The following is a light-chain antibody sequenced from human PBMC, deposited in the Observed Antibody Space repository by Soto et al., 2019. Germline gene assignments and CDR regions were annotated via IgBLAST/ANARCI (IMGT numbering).Light chain of an antibody. J-gene: IGLJ1*01. V-gene: IGLV2-14*03. CDR1: SSDIGRYDY. CDR2: DVN. CDR3: ASFTSASTYI. Sequence: QSALTQPASVSGSPGQSITISCTGTSSDIGRYDYVSWYQQHPGKAPKLMIYDVNNRPSGVSNRFSGSKSGTTASLTISALQSEDEGDYYCASFTSASTYIFASGTKLTVL.